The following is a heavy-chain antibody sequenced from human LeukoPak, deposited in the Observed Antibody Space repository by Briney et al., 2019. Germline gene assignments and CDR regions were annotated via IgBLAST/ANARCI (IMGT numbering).Heavy chain of an antibody. CDR1: GGSISSSSYY. Sequence: SGTLSLTCTVSGGSISSSSYYWGWIRQPPGKGLEWIGSIYYTGSTDYTPSLKSRATISADTSKNQFSLKLTSVTAADTAVYYCSSLEVSSSWRYWGQGTLVTVSS. CDR2: IYYTGST. V-gene: IGHV4-39*07. J-gene: IGHJ4*02. CDR3: SSLEVSSSWRY. D-gene: IGHD6-13*01.